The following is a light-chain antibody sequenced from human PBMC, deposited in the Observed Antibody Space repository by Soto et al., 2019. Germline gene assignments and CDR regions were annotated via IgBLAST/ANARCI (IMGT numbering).Light chain of an antibody. V-gene: IGKV3-15*01. CDR1: QGVSSD. J-gene: IGKJ1*01. CDR2: GAS. Sequence: GERVDLACRGIQGVSSDVAWYQQKPGQAPRLLIYGASTRATGIPARFSGSGSGTEFTLTIISFQSADFALHHCQQRSNWAPGWTFGLGTKVDI. CDR3: QQRSNWAPGWT.